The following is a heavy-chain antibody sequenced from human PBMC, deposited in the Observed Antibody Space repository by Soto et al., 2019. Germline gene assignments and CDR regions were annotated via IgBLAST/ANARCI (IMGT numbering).Heavy chain of an antibody. CDR1: GFSFDNYA. CDR2: IKSDGSST. J-gene: IGHJ4*02. Sequence: EVQLLESGGDLVQPGGSLRPSCVASGFSFDNYAMSWVRQAPGKGLEWVSAIKSDGSSTYYAASVKDRFIISRDNSKNTLYLQLNSLRAEDTAVYYCAQLGLMTFSHKHYFNHWGRGTLVTVSS. V-gene: IGHV3-23*01. CDR3: AQLGLMTFSHKHYFNH. D-gene: IGHD3-16*01.